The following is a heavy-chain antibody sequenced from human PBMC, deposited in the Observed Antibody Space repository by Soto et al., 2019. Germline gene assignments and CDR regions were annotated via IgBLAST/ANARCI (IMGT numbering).Heavy chain of an antibody. Sequence: PGGSLRLSCAASGFTFSSYGMHWVRQAPGKGLEWVAVISYDGSNKYYADSVKGRFTISRDNSKNTLYLQMNSLRAEDTAVYYCAKPIEVAGPFDYWGQGTLVTVSS. CDR3: AKPIEVAGPFDY. D-gene: IGHD6-19*01. CDR2: ISYDGSNK. J-gene: IGHJ4*02. CDR1: GFTFSSYG. V-gene: IGHV3-30*18.